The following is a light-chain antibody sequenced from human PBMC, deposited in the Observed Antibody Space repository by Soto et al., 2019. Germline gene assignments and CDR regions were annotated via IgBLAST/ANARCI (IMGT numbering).Light chain of an antibody. CDR2: RAS. CDR1: QSSGSN. J-gene: IGKJ1*01. CDR3: QQYNNWPRT. V-gene: IGKV3-15*01. Sequence: ELLLTQSPGSLSLSPGERATLSCKTSQSSGSNFVAWYQQKPGQAPRLLIYRASTRATGIPARFSGSGSGTDFTLTISGLQSEDFAVYYCQQYNNWPRTFGQGTKVDI.